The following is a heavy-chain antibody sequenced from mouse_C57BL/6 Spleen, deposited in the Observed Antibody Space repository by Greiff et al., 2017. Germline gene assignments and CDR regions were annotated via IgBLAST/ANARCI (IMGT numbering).Heavy chain of an antibody. CDR2: IYPGDGDT. D-gene: IGHD1-1*01. V-gene: IGHV1-82*01. CDR1: GYAFSSSW. J-gene: IGHJ4*01. Sequence: VQLVESGPELVKPGASVKISCKASGYAFSSSWMNWVKQRPGKGLEWIGRIYPGDGDTNYNGKFKGKATLTADKSSSTAYMQLSSLTSEDSAVYFCASDRTTGSSYYYAMDYWGQGTSVTVSS. CDR3: ASDRTTGSSYYYAMDY.